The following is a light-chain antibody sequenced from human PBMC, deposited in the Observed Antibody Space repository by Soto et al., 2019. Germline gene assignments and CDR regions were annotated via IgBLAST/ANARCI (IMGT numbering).Light chain of an antibody. CDR1: QSVSSSY. CDR2: GAS. Sequence: DIVLTQSPATLALSPGERATLSCRASQSVSSSYLAWYQQKRGQAPRLLIYGASSRATGIPDRFSSSGSGTDFTLTISRLEPEDFAVYYCQHYGSSRTFGQGTKVDIK. CDR3: QHYGSSRT. V-gene: IGKV3-20*01. J-gene: IGKJ1*01.